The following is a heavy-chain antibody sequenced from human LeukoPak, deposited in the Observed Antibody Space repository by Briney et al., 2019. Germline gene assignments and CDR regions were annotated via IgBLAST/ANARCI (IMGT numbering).Heavy chain of an antibody. V-gene: IGHV1-18*01. CDR1: GYTFTSYG. Sequence: GASVKVSCKASGYTFTSYGISWARQAPGQGLEWMGWISAYNGNTNYAQKLQGRVTMTTDTSTSTAYMELRSLRSDDTAVYYCARVRIVLLWFGESPPPLFDYWGQGTLVTVSS. CDR3: ARVRIVLLWFGESPPPLFDY. J-gene: IGHJ4*02. CDR2: ISAYNGNT. D-gene: IGHD3-10*01.